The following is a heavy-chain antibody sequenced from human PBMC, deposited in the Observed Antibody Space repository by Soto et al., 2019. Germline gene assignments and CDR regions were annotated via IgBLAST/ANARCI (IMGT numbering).Heavy chain of an antibody. CDR3: ARYDCRRNPNGWYFDL. CDR2: IIPIFGTA. V-gene: IGHV1-69*06. Sequence: QVQLVQSGAEVKKPGSSVKVSCKASGGTFSSYAISWVRQAPGQGLEWMGGIIPIFGTANYAQKFQGRVTITADKSTSTAYMELSSLRSEDTAVYYCARYDCRRNPNGWYFDLWGRGTLVTVSS. J-gene: IGHJ2*01. D-gene: IGHD3-22*01. CDR1: GGTFSSYA.